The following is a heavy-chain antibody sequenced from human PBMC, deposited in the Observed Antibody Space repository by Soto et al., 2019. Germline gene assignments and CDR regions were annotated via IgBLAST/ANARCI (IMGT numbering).Heavy chain of an antibody. D-gene: IGHD3-10*01. V-gene: IGHV1-69*01. CDR3: AAELGFGKLSVV. CDR2: IIPLFGTT. Sequence: QVQVVKSGGEVRRPGSSVKVSCKASGDTYKNCVISWVRQAPGQGLEWLGGIIPLFGTTDFAQRFQGRLTITTDESTTTADMELSRLRSEDTATYYCAAELGFGKLSVVWGQGTTVIVSS. J-gene: IGHJ6*02. CDR1: GDTYKNCV.